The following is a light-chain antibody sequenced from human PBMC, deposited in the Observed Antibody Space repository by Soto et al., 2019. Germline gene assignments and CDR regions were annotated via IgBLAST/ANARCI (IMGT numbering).Light chain of an antibody. J-gene: IGKJ1*01. CDR1: QRISSY. CDR3: QQYYSFSPT. V-gene: IGKV1D-8*01. Sequence: VIGMPQSPSLLSASTGDRVTISCRMSQRISSYLAWYQQKPGNAPELLIYAASTLQSRVPSRFSGRGSGTDFTLTMNCLESDDFATYYCQQYYSFSPTFGQVTKVDIK. CDR2: AAS.